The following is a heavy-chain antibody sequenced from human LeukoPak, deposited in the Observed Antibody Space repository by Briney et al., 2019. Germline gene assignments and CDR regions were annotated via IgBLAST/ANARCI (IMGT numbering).Heavy chain of an antibody. CDR1: GYTFTVYY. D-gene: IGHD1-26*01. J-gene: IGHJ4*02. CDR3: ARDPGVGATDY. V-gene: IGHV1-2*02. Sequence: ASVTVSCTASGYTFTVYYMHWVRQAPGQGLEWMGWINPNSGGTNYAQKFQGRVTMTRDTSISTAYMELSRLRSDDTAVYYCARDPGVGATDYWGQGTLVTVSS. CDR2: INPNSGGT.